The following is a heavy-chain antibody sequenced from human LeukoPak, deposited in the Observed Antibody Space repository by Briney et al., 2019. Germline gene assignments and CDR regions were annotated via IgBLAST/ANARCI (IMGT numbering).Heavy chain of an antibody. CDR2: IYSGGSI. V-gene: IGHV3-66*04. J-gene: IGHJ4*02. CDR3: ARHGSSSELFDY. Sequence: GGSLRLSCAASGFTFSSYAMTWVRQAPGKGLEWVSVIYSGGSIYYTDSVKGRFTISRDNSKNTLYLQMNSLRAEDTAVYYCARHGSSSELFDYWGQGTLVTVSS. D-gene: IGHD6-6*01. CDR1: GFTFSSYA.